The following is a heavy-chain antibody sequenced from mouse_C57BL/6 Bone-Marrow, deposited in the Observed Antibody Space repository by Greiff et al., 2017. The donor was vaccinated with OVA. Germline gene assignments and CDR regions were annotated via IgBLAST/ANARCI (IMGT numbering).Heavy chain of an antibody. D-gene: IGHD6-1*01. CDR1: GYTFTGYW. CDR2: ILTGSGST. J-gene: IGHJ3*01. V-gene: IGHV1-9*01. CDR3: AREEASGGAY. Sequence: VQLLQSGAELMKPGASVKLSCKATGYTFTGYWISWVKQRPGHGLEWIGEILTGSGSTNYNEKLKGQATFTADTTTNTAYMQLSSLTTEDTAIYYCAREEASGGAYWGQGTLVTVSA.